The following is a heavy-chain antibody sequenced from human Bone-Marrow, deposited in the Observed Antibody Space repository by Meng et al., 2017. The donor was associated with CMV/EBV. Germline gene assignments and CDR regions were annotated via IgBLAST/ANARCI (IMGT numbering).Heavy chain of an antibody. CDR3: ARSRSGDGLYYYYGMDG. J-gene: IGHJ6*01. CDR2: IIPIFGPA. V-gene: IGHV1-69*05. D-gene: IGHD3-10*01. Sequence: SVKVSCKASGGTFSSYAISWVRQAPGQGLEWMGGIIPIFGPANYAQKFQGRVTITTDESTSTAYMELSSLRSEDTAVYYCARSRSGDGLYYYYGMDGWGQGTTVTVSS. CDR1: GGTFSSYA.